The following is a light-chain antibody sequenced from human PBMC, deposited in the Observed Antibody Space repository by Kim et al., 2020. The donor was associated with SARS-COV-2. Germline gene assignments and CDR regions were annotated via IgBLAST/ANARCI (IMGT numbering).Light chain of an antibody. V-gene: IGKV3-20*01. CDR1: QSVTSTH. CDR2: GTS. CDR3: QHCGSSSWT. Sequence: EIVLTQSPGTLSLSPGERATVSCGASQSVTSTHLAWYQQKPGQAPRLLIYGTSSRATGIPDRFSGSGSATDFTLTISRLEPEDFAVYYCQHCGSSSWTFGQGTKVDIK. J-gene: IGKJ1*01.